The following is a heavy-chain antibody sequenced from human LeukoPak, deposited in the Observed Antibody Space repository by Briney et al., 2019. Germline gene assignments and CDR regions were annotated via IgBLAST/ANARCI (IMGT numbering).Heavy chain of an antibody. J-gene: IGHJ6*02. V-gene: IGHV3-7*01. Sequence: PGGSLRLSCAASGLTFSSYWMSWVRQAPGKGLEWVANIKQDGSEKYYVDSVKGRFTISRDNAKNSLYLQMNSLRAEDTAVYYCARDMGHCSSTSCYWSYYYYGMDVWGQGTTVTVSS. CDR3: ARDMGHCSSTSCYWSYYYYGMDV. D-gene: IGHD2-2*01. CDR1: GLTFSSYW. CDR2: IKQDGSEK.